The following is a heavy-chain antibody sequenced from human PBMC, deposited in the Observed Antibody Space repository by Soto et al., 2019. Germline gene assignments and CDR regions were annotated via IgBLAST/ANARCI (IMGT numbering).Heavy chain of an antibody. J-gene: IGHJ6*02. V-gene: IGHV3-23*01. CDR3: AKDTRPITYYDFWSGYFYYYYGMDV. CDR1: GFTFSSYA. CDR2: ISGSGGST. D-gene: IGHD3-3*01. Sequence: EVQLLESGGGLVQPGGSLRLSCAASGFTFSSYAMSWVRQAPGKGLEWVSAISGSGGSTYYADSVKGRFTISRDNSKNTLYLQMNSLRAEDTAVYYCAKDTRPITYYDFWSGYFYYYYGMDVWGQGTTVTVSS.